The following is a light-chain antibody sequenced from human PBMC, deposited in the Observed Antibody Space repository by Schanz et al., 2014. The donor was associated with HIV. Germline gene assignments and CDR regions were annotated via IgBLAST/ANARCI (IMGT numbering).Light chain of an antibody. CDR3: CSYAGSNMGV. J-gene: IGLJ1*01. Sequence: QSALTQPRSVSGSPGQSVTISCTGTTSDVGAYNFVSWYQQHPGKAPKLMIYDVTKRPSGVPDRFSGSKSGNTASLTISGLQAEDEADYYCCSYAGSNMGVFGSGTKLTVL. V-gene: IGLV2-11*01. CDR1: TSDVGAYNF. CDR2: DVT.